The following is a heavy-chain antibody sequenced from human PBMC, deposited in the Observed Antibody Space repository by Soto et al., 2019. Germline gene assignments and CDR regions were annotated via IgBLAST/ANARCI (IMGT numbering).Heavy chain of an antibody. CDR1: GFTFSSYS. Sequence: GGSLRLSCAASGFTFSSYSMNWVRQAPGKGLEWVSSISSSSSYIYYADSVKGRFTISRDNAKNSLYLQMNSLRAEDTAVYYCATDRDIVVTTAAIGGGLDVWGQGTTVTVYS. D-gene: IGHD2-2*01. CDR2: ISSSSSYI. J-gene: IGHJ6*02. CDR3: ATDRDIVVTTAAIGGGLDV. V-gene: IGHV3-21*01.